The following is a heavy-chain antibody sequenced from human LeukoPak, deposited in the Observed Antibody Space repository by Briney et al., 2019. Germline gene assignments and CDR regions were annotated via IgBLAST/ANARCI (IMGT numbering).Heavy chain of an antibody. CDR3: AREEACSSTSCPFDY. CDR1: GFTFSSYA. D-gene: IGHD2-2*01. J-gene: IGHJ4*02. V-gene: IGHV3-30*14. Sequence: PGGSLRLSCAASGFTFSSYAMHWVRQAPGKGLEWVAVISYDGSNKYYADSVKGRFTISRHNSKNTLYLQMNSLRAEDTAVYYCAREEACSSTSCPFDYWGQGTLVTVSS. CDR2: ISYDGSNK.